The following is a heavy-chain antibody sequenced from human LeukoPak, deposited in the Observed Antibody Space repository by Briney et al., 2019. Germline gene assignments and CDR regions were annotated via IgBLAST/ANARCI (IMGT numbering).Heavy chain of an antibody. CDR2: ISSSSSYI. J-gene: IGHJ3*02. Sequence: GGSLRLPCAASGFTFSSYSMNWVRQAPGKGLEWVSSISSSSSYIYYADSVKGRFTISRDNAKNSLYLQMNSLRAEDTAVYYCASFGRDDAFDIWGQGTMVTVSS. D-gene: IGHD3-10*01. V-gene: IGHV3-21*01. CDR3: ASFGRDDAFDI. CDR1: GFTFSSYS.